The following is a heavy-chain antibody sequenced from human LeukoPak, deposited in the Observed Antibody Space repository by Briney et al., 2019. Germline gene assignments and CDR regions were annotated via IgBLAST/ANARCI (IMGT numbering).Heavy chain of an antibody. CDR3: ARASSPDVVVVPGDYYGMDV. V-gene: IGHV1-69*04. Sequence: SVKVSCKASGGTFSSYAISWVRQAPGQGLEWMGRIIPILGIANYAQKFQGRVTITADKSTSTAYMELSSLRSEDTAVYYCARASSPDVVVVPGDYYGMDVWGQGTTVTVSS. CDR2: IIPILGIA. CDR1: GGTFSSYA. J-gene: IGHJ6*02. D-gene: IGHD2-2*01.